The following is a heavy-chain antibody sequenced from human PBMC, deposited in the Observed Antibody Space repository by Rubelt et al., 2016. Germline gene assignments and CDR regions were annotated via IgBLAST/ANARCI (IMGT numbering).Heavy chain of an antibody. J-gene: IGHJ3*02. CDR2: IYYSGGS. CDR1: GGSISSYY. Sequence: GPGLVKPSETLSLTCTVSGGSISSYYWSWIRQPPGKGLEWIGNIYYSGGSNYKPSLKSRVTIAVDTSKNQFSLNLRSVTAADTAVYYCARSGSYSVFSFDILGQGTMVTVSS. D-gene: IGHD1-26*01. CDR3: ARSGSYSVFSFDI. V-gene: IGHV4-59*01.